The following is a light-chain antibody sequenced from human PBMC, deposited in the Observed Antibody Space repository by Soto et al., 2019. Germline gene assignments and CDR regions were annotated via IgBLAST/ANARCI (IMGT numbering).Light chain of an antibody. Sequence: EIVLTQSPATLSLSPGERDTLSCRASQSVSSYLAWYQQKPGQAPRLLIYDTSNRATGIPARFSGSGSGTDFTLTISSLEPEDFAVYYCQQHKTFGQGTKVDIK. J-gene: IGKJ1*01. CDR3: QQHKT. V-gene: IGKV3-11*01. CDR2: DTS. CDR1: QSVSSY.